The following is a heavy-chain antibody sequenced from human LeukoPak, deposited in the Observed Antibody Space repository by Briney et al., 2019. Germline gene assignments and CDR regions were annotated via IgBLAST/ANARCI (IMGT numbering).Heavy chain of an antibody. CDR1: GGSISSSSYY. CDR3: ASLYSSSSEGDY. CDR2: IYYSGST. D-gene: IGHD6-6*01. V-gene: IGHV4-39*07. J-gene: IGHJ4*02. Sequence: SETLSLTCTVSGGSISSSSYYWGWIRQPPGKGLDWIGSIYYSGSTYYNPSLKSRVTISVDTSKNQFSLKLSSVTAADTAVYYCASLYSSSSEGDYWGQGTLVTVSS.